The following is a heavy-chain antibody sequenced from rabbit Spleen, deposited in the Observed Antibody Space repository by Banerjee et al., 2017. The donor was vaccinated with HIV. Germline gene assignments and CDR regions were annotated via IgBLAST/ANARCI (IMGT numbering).Heavy chain of an antibody. CDR3: ARDGTGGSYFAL. Sequence: QSLEESGGDLVKPGASLTLTCTASEVSFSFNSYMCWVRQAPGKGLEWIACIDIGSSGFTYFATWAKGRFTISKTSSTTVTLQMTSLTAADTATYFCARDGTGGSYFALWGPGTLVTVS. J-gene: IGHJ4*01. D-gene: IGHD8-1*01. CDR1: EVSFSFNSY. V-gene: IGHV1S40*01. CDR2: IDIGSSGFT.